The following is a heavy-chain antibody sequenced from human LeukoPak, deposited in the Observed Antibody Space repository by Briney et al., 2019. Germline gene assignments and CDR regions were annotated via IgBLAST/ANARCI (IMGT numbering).Heavy chain of an antibody. CDR1: VFTFSSYA. Sequence: PGGSLRLSCAAPVFTFSSYAMSWVRQAPGEGLGWVSAISGSGGRTYYADSVKGRFTISRDNSKNTLYLQMNRLRAKDTAVDDCAKDRLFVRYSYGPLFDYWGQGTLVTVSS. CDR2: ISGSGGRT. J-gene: IGHJ4*02. V-gene: IGHV3-23*01. CDR3: AKDRLFVRYSYGPLFDY. D-gene: IGHD5-18*01.